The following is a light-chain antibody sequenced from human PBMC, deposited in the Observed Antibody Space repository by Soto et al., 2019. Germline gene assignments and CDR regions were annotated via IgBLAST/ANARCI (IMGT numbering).Light chain of an antibody. J-gene: IGKJ4*01. CDR1: QTISSW. Sequence: DIQMSQSPSTLSGSVGDRVTITFRASQTISSWLAWYQQKPGKAPKLLIYAASSLFSGIPARFSGSGSGTDFTLTISSLEPEDFAVYYCQQRSIWPLTFGGGTKVDIK. CDR2: AAS. CDR3: QQRSIWPLT. V-gene: IGKV1-5*01.